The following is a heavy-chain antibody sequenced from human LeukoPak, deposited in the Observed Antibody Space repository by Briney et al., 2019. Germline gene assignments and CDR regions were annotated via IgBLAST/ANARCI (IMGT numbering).Heavy chain of an antibody. CDR3: ARDGSTYYYGSGSSPAPDY. CDR1: GFTFSSYS. V-gene: IGHV3-21*01. CDR2: ISISSSYI. D-gene: IGHD3-10*01. J-gene: IGHJ4*02. Sequence: PGGSLRLSCAASGFTFSSYSMNWVRQAPGKGLEWVSSISISSSYIYYADSVKGRFTISRDNAKNSLYLQMNSLRAEDTAVYYCARDGSTYYYGSGSSPAPDYWGQGTLVTVSS.